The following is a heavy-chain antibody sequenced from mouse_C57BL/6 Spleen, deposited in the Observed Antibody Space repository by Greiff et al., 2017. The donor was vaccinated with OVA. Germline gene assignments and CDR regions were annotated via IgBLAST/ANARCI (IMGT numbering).Heavy chain of an antibody. V-gene: IGHV1-22*01. Sequence: EVQLQQSGPELVKPGASVKMSCKASGYTFTDYNMHWVKQSHGKSLEWIGYINPNNGGTSYNQKFKGKATLTVNKSSSTAYMELRSLTSEDSAVYYCARSPLYYDYDGGSFDYWGQGTTLTVSS. CDR3: ARSPLYYDYDGGSFDY. J-gene: IGHJ2*01. D-gene: IGHD2-4*01. CDR1: GYTFTDYN. CDR2: INPNNGGT.